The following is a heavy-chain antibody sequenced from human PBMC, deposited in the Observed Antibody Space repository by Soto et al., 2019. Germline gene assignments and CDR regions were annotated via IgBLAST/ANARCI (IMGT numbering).Heavy chain of an antibody. CDR1: GFTFSSYA. CDR3: ARAGWEHEGMDV. D-gene: IGHD1-1*01. CDR2: ISYDGSNK. V-gene: IGHV3-30-3*01. J-gene: IGHJ6*02. Sequence: QVQLVASGGGVVQPGRSLRLSCAASGFTFSSYAMHWVRQAPGKGLEWVAVISYDGSNKYYADSVKGRFTISRDNSKNTLYLQMNSLRAEDTAVYYCARAGWEHEGMDVWGQGTTVTVSS.